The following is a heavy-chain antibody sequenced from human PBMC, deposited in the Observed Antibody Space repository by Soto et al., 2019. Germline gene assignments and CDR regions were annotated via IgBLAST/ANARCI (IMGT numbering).Heavy chain of an antibody. CDR3: AKDRPYYYDSSGYSYYYYGMDV. CDR2: ISYDGSNK. CDR1: GFTFSSYA. Sequence: GGSLRLSCAASGFTFSSYAMHWVRQAPGKGLEWVAVISYDGSNKYYADSVKGRFTISRDNSKNTLYLQMNSLRAEDTAVYYCAKDRPYYYDSSGYSYYYYGMDVWGQGTTVTVSS. D-gene: IGHD3-22*01. V-gene: IGHV3-30*04. J-gene: IGHJ6*02.